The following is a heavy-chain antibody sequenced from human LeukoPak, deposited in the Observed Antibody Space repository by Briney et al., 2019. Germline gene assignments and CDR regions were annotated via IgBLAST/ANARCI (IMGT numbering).Heavy chain of an antibody. V-gene: IGHV3-7*01. CDR1: GLSFSTYW. D-gene: IGHD6-13*01. CDR2: IDQGGSVR. J-gene: IGHJ4*02. CDR3: ARDPESSSFDL. Sequence: GGSLRLSCAASGLSFSTYWMSWVRQTPEKGLEFVANIDQGGSVRNYMDSLKGRCTISRDNAKKSLYLEINSLRADDTAVYYCARDPESSSFDLWGRGALVTVSS.